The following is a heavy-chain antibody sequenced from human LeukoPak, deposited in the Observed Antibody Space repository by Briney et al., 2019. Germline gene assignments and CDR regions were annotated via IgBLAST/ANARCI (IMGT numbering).Heavy chain of an antibody. CDR2: TNPRGDAT. J-gene: IGHJ4*02. D-gene: IGHD1-1*01. CDR3: AREGQQLKHFDY. V-gene: IGHV1-46*01. CDR1: GNTFIGYW. Sequence: ASVKVSCKASGNTFIGYWIHWVRQAPGQGLEWMGATNPRGDATIGAQKFQGRVTTTRDTSTSTVYIELSSLRSEDTAVYYCAREGQQLKHFDYWGQGTLVTVSS.